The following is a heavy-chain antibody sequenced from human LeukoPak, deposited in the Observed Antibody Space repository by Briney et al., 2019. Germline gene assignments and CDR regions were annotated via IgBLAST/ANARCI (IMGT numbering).Heavy chain of an antibody. Sequence: ASVKVSCKASGYTFTSYAMHWVRQAPGQRLEWMGWSNAGNGITKYSQEFQGRVTMTTDTSTTTAYMELRSLRSDDTAVYYCARDNNVAPEYFQYWGQGTLVTVSS. D-gene: IGHD1/OR15-1a*01. CDR1: GYTFTSYA. V-gene: IGHV1-3*02. CDR3: ARDNNVAPEYFQY. J-gene: IGHJ1*01. CDR2: SNAGNGIT.